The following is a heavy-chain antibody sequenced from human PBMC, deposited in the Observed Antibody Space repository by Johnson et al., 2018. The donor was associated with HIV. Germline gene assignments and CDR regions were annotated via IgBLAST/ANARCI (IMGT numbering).Heavy chain of an antibody. CDR1: EFSFSNAW. D-gene: IGHD6-6*01. Sequence: QVQLVESGGGLVKPGGSLRLTCAASEFSFSNAWMSWVRQAPGKGLEWVAVIWYDGSNNYYADSVKGRFTISSDNSKKTLYLQMNSLRAEDTAVYYCAKDLSSSDLFDAFDIWGQGTMVTVSS. CDR2: IWYDGSNN. V-gene: IGHV3-33*06. CDR3: AKDLSSSDLFDAFDI. J-gene: IGHJ3*02.